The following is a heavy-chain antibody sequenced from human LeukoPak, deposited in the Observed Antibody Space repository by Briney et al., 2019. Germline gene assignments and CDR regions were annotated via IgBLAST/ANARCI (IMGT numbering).Heavy chain of an antibody. D-gene: IGHD3-22*01. CDR1: GGSISSSSYY. CDR2: IYYSGST. V-gene: IGHV4-39*01. CDR3: AGSRITMIVVVITTLWFDP. J-gene: IGHJ5*02. Sequence: SETLSLTCTVSGGSISSSSYYWGWIRQPPGKGLEWIGSIYYSGSTYYNPSLKSRATISVDTSKNQFSLKLSSVTAADTAVYYCAGSRITMIVVVITTLWFDPWGQGTLVTVSS.